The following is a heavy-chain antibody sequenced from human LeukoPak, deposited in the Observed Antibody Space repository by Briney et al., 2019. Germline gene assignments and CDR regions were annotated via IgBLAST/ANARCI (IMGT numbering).Heavy chain of an antibody. CDR3: ASAVRSLYFPY. J-gene: IGHJ4*02. CDR1: GFIVSRND. CDR2: LYSDGKT. Sequence: PGGSLRLSSAVSGFIVSRNDMTCVRQAPGKGLEWVSLLYSDGKTFYADSVKGRFTISRDNSKNTLNLQKNSLRAGHTPVYYCASAVRSLYFPYWGQGTLVTVSS. D-gene: IGHD6-19*01. V-gene: IGHV3-53*01.